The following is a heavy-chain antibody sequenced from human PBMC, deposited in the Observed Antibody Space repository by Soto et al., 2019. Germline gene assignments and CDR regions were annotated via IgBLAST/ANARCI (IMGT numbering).Heavy chain of an antibody. CDR2: IYYSGST. CDR1: GGSISSSSYY. V-gene: IGHV4-39*01. CDR3: ARHPYDSSGYYSF. D-gene: IGHD3-22*01. Sequence: QLQLQESGPGLVKPSETLSLTCTVSGGSISSSSYYWGWIRQPPGKGLEWIGSIYYSGSTYYNPSLKSRVTISVDTSKNQFSLKLSSVTAADTAVYYCARHPYDSSGYYSFWGQGILVTVSS. J-gene: IGHJ4*02.